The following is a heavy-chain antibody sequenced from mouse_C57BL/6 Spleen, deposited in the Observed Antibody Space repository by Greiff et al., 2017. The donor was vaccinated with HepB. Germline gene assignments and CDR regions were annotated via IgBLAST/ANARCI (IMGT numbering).Heavy chain of an antibody. V-gene: IGHV1-26*01. CDR2: INPNNGGT. CDR1: GYTFTDYY. J-gene: IGHJ4*01. Sequence: EVQLQQSGPELVKPGASVKISCKASGYTFTDYYMNWVKQSHGKSLEWIGDINPNNGGTSYNQKFKGKATLTVDKSSSTAYMELRSLTSEDSAFYYCARKDDYDERGYAMDYWGQGTSVTVSS. CDR3: ARKDDYDERGYAMDY. D-gene: IGHD2-4*01.